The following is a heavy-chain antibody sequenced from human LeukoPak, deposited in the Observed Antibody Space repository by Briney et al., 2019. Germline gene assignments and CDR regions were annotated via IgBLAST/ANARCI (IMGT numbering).Heavy chain of an antibody. V-gene: IGHV4-61*02. CDR1: GGSISSGSYY. Sequence: SQTLSLTCTVSGGSISSGSYYWSWLRQPAGTGLEWIGRIYTSGSTNYNPSLKSRVTISVDTSKNQFSLKLSSVTAADTAVYYCARDGRRQATVAVYYYYGMDVWGQGTTVTVSS. CDR3: ARDGRRQATVAVYYYYGMDV. CDR2: IYTSGST. J-gene: IGHJ6*02. D-gene: IGHD4-23*01.